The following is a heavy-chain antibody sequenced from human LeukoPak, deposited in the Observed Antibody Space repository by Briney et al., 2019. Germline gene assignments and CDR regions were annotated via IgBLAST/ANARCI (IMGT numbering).Heavy chain of an antibody. J-gene: IGHJ5*02. V-gene: IGHV4-59*12. Sequence: SETLSLTCTVSGGSISSYYWSWIRQPPGKGLEWIGYIYYSGSTNYNPSLKSRVTISVDTSKNQFSLKLSSVTAADTAVYYCAGTAELEFDPWGQGTLVTVSS. CDR3: AGTAELEFDP. D-gene: IGHD6-6*01. CDR1: GGSISSYY. CDR2: IYYSGST.